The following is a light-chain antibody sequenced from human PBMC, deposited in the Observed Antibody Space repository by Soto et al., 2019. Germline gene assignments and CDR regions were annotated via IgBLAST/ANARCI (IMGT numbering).Light chain of an antibody. Sequence: DIQITQSPSTLSGSVGDRVTITCRASQTISSWLAWYQQKPGKAPKLLIYKASTLKSGVPSRFSGSGSGTEFTLTISSLQPDDFATYYCQQYNSYSEAFGQGT. CDR3: QQYNSYSEA. CDR1: QTISSW. CDR2: KAS. J-gene: IGKJ1*01. V-gene: IGKV1-5*03.